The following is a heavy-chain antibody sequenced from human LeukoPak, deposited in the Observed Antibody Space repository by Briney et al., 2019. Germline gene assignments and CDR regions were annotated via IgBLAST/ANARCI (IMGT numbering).Heavy chain of an antibody. V-gene: IGHV3-66*01. CDR3: AREKLRDGAFDI. D-gene: IGHD5-24*01. Sequence: GGSLRLSCAASGFTVSSKYMNWVRQAPGKGLEWVSVIYTDGSTYYADSVRARFSISRDDSKNMLSLQMNSLRAEDTAVYYCAREKLRDGAFDIWGQGTMVTVSS. J-gene: IGHJ3*02. CDR2: IYTDGST. CDR1: GFTVSSKY.